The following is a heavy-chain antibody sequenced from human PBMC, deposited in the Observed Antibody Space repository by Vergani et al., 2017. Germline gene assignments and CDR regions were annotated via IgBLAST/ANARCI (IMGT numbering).Heavy chain of an antibody. Sequence: EVQLVESGGGLVQPGGFLSLSCAASGFTFSDHYMDWVRQAPGKGLEWVGRVRNKVYSYTTEYAASVKGRFTISRDDSKNSLYLQMNSLTAEDTAIYYCAGPQGTSAYYYGGFDYWGQGILVTVSS. CDR1: GFTFSDHY. V-gene: IGHV3-72*01. CDR2: VRNKVYSYTT. CDR3: AGPQGTSAYYYGGFDY. D-gene: IGHD3-22*01. J-gene: IGHJ4*02.